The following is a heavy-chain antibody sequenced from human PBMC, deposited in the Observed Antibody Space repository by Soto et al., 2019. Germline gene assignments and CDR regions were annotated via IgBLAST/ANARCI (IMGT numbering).Heavy chain of an antibody. Sequence: SETLSLTCTVSGGSISSYYWSWIRQPPGKGLEWIGYIYYSGSTNYNPSLKSRVTISVDTSKNQFSLKLSSVTAADTAVYYCARDYYDFWSGTPGAFDIWGQGTMVTGSS. CDR1: GGSISSYY. V-gene: IGHV4-59*01. J-gene: IGHJ3*02. CDR2: IYYSGST. D-gene: IGHD3-3*01. CDR3: ARDYYDFWSGTPGAFDI.